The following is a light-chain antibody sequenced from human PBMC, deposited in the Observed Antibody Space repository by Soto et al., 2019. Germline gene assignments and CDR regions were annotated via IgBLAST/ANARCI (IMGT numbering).Light chain of an antibody. CDR3: QHYNNWPPWT. CDR2: GAS. V-gene: IGKV3-15*01. J-gene: IGKJ1*01. Sequence: EIVMTQSPATLSVSPGERATLSCRASLSVSSSLAWYQQKPGQAPRLLIYGASTRATGIPARFSGSGSGTEFTLTISSLQSEDFAVYYCQHYNNWPPWTFGQGTKVEIK. CDR1: LSVSSS.